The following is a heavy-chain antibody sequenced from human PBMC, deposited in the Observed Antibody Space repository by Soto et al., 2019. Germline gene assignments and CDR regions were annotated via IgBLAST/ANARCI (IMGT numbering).Heavy chain of an antibody. CDR2: ISPMFGAA. CDR3: AREVQVHTPAFVY. Sequence: QVQLVQSGAEMKKPGSSVKVSCQSSGGTFNTYAMNWVRQAPGQGPEWMGDISPMFGAANYAPKFQGRVTNTADECTGTSYMQWSCLTSEGTALYFCAREVQVHTPAFVYWGQGTLVTVSS. J-gene: IGHJ4*02. CDR1: GGTFNTYA. D-gene: IGHD3-10*01. V-gene: IGHV1-69*19.